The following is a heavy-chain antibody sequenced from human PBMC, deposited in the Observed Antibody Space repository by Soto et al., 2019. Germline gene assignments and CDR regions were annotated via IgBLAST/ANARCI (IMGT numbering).Heavy chain of an antibody. D-gene: IGHD3-3*01. V-gene: IGHV1-2*06. CDR2: INPATGAA. Sequence: QLHLVQSGAVVKKPGASVTVSCSASGYPVTAYYMHWVRQAPGRGLAWMGRINPATGAAKYTQTVQGRVTMTRDPSTSTVFSEQSGLTSGDTAVFYGEGGGGVGVAGSAAFDMWGQGPVVTVSS. CDR3: EGGGGVGVAGSAAFDM. CDR1: GYPVTAYY. J-gene: IGHJ3*02.